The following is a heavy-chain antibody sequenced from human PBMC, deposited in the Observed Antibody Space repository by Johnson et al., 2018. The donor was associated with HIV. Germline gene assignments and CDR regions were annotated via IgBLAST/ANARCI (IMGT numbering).Heavy chain of an antibody. CDR2: IRYDGSNK. CDR1: GFTFSTYG. D-gene: IGHD1-7*01. J-gene: IGHJ3*02. CDR3: AKGRSGTTGTIGSLDI. Sequence: VQLVESGGGVVQPGRSLRLSCAASGFTFSTYGMHWVRQAPGKGLEWVAVIRYDGSNKYYADSVKGRFTISRDNSTNTLYLQMKRLRAEDTAVYYCAKGRSGTTGTIGSLDIWGKGTVVTGSS. V-gene: IGHV3-30*02.